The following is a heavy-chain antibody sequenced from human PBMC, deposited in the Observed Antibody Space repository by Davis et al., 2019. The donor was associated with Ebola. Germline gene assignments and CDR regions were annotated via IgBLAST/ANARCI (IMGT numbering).Heavy chain of an antibody. CDR1: GFTFSGNA. CDR3: ARDRAYCSTTSCSPYNWFDP. Sequence: GGSLRLSCAASGFTFSGNAITWVRQAPGRGLEWVSDIRGNGEMHYADSVKGRFTISRDNAKNSLYLQMNSLRAEDTAVYYCARDRAYCSTTSCSPYNWFDPWGQGTLVTVSS. D-gene: IGHD2-2*01. V-gene: IGHV3-23*01. CDR2: IRGNGEM. J-gene: IGHJ5*02.